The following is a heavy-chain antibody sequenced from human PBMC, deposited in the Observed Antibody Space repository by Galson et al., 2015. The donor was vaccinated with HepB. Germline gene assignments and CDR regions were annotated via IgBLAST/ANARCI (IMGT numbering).Heavy chain of an antibody. D-gene: IGHD3-22*01. CDR1: GFTFDDYA. V-gene: IGHV3-9*01. CDR3: ARAYYDNHYYFDY. J-gene: IGHJ6*03. Sequence: SLRLSCAASGFTFDDYAMHWVRLAPGKGLESVSGISWNSGTITYADSVKGRFTISRDNAKNSLYLQMNSLRAEDTALYYCARAYYDNHYYFDYWGKGTTVTVSS. CDR2: ISWNSGTI.